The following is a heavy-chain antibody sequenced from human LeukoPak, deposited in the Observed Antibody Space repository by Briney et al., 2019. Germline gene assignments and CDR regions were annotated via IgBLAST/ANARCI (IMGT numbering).Heavy chain of an antibody. V-gene: IGHV3-48*01. Sequence: GESLRLSCAASGFTFNSYAFNWVRQAPGKGLEWVSYTSSSSNVIYYTDSVKGRFTISRDNARNLLSLQMNSLRAEDTAVYYCARGDPIYDFWSGGDYWGQGSLVTVSS. D-gene: IGHD3-3*01. CDR2: TSSSSNVI. CDR3: ARGDPIYDFWSGGDY. CDR1: GFTFNSYA. J-gene: IGHJ4*02.